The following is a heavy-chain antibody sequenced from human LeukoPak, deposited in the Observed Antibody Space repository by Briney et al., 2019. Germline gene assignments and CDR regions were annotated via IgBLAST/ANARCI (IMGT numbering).Heavy chain of an antibody. V-gene: IGHV4-59*11. D-gene: IGHD3-16*01. CDR2: VYYRGST. J-gene: IGHJ4*02. Sequence: PSETLSLTCTVSGGSISSHYWSWIRQPPGKGLEWIGYVYYRGSTNYNPSLKSRVTVTVDTSKNQFSLTLSSVTAADTAVYYCARYLGDSYYFDYWGQGTLVTVSS. CDR1: GGSISSHY. CDR3: ARYLGDSYYFDY.